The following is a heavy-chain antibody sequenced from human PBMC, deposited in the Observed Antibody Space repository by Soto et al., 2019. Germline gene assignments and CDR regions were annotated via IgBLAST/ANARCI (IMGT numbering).Heavy chain of an antibody. V-gene: IGHV1-69*13. CDR2: IIPIFGTA. CDR1: GGTFSSYV. CDR3: ARATGTTWDGSDY. D-gene: IGHD1-1*01. J-gene: IGHJ4*02. Sequence: ASVKVSCQASGGTFSSYVISWVRQAPGQGLEWMGGIIPIFGTANYAQKFQGRVTITADESTSTAYMELSSLRSEDTAVYYCARATGTTWDGSDYWGQGTLVTAPQ.